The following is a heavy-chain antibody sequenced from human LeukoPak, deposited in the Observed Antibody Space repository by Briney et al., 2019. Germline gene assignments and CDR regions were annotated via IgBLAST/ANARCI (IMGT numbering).Heavy chain of an antibody. CDR2: TKQDGSEK. V-gene: IGHV3-7*01. J-gene: IGHJ4*02. Sequence: PGGSLRLSCAASELTSSTSWMSWVRQAPGKGLEWVAQTKQDGSEKYYVDSVKGRFTISRDNAKNSLYLQMNSLRAEDTAVYYCAREFVVGAAARGGDYWGQGTLVTVSS. CDR3: AREFVVGAAARGGDY. CDR1: ELTSSTSW. D-gene: IGHD2-2*01.